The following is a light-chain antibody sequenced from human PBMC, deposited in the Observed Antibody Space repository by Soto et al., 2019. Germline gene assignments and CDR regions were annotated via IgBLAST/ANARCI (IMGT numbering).Light chain of an antibody. J-gene: IGLJ1*01. Sequence: QSALTQPASVSASPGQSITISCIGSYSDVGGYKHVAWYQQYPGKAPKLIIYDATSRPSGISSRFSGSKSGNTASLTISGLQADDEADCYCSSYTSSTTLYVFGTGTKVTVL. CDR3: SSYTSSTTLYV. V-gene: IGLV2-14*01. CDR1: YSDVGGYKH. CDR2: DAT.